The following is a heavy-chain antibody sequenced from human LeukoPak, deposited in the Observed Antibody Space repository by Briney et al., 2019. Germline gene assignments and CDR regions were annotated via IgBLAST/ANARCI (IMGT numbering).Heavy chain of an antibody. J-gene: IGHJ4*02. Sequence: GGSLRLSCAASGFTFSSYGMHWVRQAPGKGLEWVAVISYDGSNKYYADPVKGRFTISRDNSKNTLYLQMNSLRAEDTAVYYCAKDLACSSTSCYSYWGQGTLVTVSS. CDR2: ISYDGSNK. CDR3: AKDLACSSTSCYSY. CDR1: GFTFSSYG. V-gene: IGHV3-30*18. D-gene: IGHD2-2*01.